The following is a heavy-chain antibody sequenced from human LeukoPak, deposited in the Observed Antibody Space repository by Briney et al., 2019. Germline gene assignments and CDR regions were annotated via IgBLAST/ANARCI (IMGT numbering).Heavy chain of an antibody. V-gene: IGHV3-30*03. CDR3: ARSHPDTPKAPEY. CDR1: GFTFSSYG. J-gene: IGHJ4*02. D-gene: IGHD2-2*02. Sequence: GRSLRLSCAASGFTFSSYGMHWVRQAPGKGLEWVAVISYDGTYKYYVDSVKGRFTISRDNSKNTLYLQMNSLRADDTAVYYCARSHPDTPKAPEYWAQGTLVTVSS. CDR2: ISYDGTYK.